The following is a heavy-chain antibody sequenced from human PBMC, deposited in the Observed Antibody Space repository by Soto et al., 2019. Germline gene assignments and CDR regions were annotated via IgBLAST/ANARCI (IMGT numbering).Heavy chain of an antibody. CDR1: GGSTRPDGNY. Sequence: QVQLQESGPGLVKPSQTLSLTCTVSGGSTRPDGNYWSWIRQHPGKGLQWIGYIHYIGSTYYNPSLKSRVTTSEDTSKNELFLKLSSVSAADRPVYYCARADFGVHNYFDLWGRGTLVTVSS. D-gene: IGHD3-3*01. CDR3: ARADFGVHNYFDL. V-gene: IGHV4-31*03. J-gene: IGHJ2*01. CDR2: IHYIGST.